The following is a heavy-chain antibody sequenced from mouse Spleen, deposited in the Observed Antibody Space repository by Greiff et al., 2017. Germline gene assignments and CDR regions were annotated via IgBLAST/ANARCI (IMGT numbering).Heavy chain of an antibody. Sequence: QVQLQQSGAELVRPGVSVKISCKGSGYTFTDYAMHWVKQSHAKSLEWIGVISTYYGDASYNQKFKGKATMTVDKSSSTAYMELARLTSEDSAIYYCARGDGNYFDYWGQGTTLTVSS. J-gene: IGHJ2*01. V-gene: IGHV1S137*01. D-gene: IGHD2-1*01. CDR3: ARGDGNYFDY. CDR2: ISTYYGDA. CDR1: GYTFTDYA.